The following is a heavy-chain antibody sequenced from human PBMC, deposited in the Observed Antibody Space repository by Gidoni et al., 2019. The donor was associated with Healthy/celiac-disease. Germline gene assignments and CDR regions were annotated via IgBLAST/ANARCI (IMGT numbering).Heavy chain of an antibody. J-gene: IGHJ6*03. D-gene: IGHD2-2*01. CDR1: GGSISSGGYY. CDR3: ARLPRGYCSSTSCYQYYYYYYYMDV. Sequence: QVQLQESGPGLVKPSQTLSLTCTVSGGSISSGGYYWSWIRQHPGKGLEWIGYIYYSGSTYYNPSLKSRVTISVDTSKNQFSLKLSSVTAADTAVYYCARLPRGYCSSTSCYQYYYYYYYMDVWGKGTTVTVSS. CDR2: IYYSGST. V-gene: IGHV4-31*03.